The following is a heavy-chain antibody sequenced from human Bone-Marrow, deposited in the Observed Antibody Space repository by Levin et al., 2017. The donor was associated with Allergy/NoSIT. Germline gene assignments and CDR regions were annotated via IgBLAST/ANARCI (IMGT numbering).Heavy chain of an antibody. Sequence: SETLSLTCTVSGGSISSYYWSWIRQPAGKGLEWIGRIYASGSTNYNPSLKSRVTMSLDTSKNQFSLKLSSVTAADTAVYSCARWDCSGGTCRFACWGPGTLLSVSS. J-gene: IGHJ4*02. V-gene: IGHV4-4*07. CDR2: IYASGST. D-gene: IGHD2-15*01. CDR3: ARWDCSGGTCRFAC. CDR1: GGSISSYY.